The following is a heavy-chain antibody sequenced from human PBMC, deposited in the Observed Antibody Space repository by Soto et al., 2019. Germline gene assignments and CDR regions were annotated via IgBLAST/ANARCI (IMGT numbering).Heavy chain of an antibody. Sequence: PSDTLSLACTVSGGSISSGGYYWSWIRQHPGKGLEWIGYIYYSGSTYYNPSLKSRVTISVDTSKNQFSLKLSSVTAADTAVYYCARDIRSRWFDPWGQGTLVTVSS. D-gene: IGHD3-3*02. CDR2: IYYSGST. CDR3: ARDIRSRWFDP. CDR1: GGSISSGGYY. V-gene: IGHV4-31*03. J-gene: IGHJ5*02.